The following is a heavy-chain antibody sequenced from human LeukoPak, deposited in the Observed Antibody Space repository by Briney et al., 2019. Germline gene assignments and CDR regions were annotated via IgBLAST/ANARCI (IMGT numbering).Heavy chain of an antibody. CDR2: IYYSGST. V-gene: IGHV4-59*08. Sequence: SETLSLTCTVSGGSISSYYWSWIRQPPGKGLEWIGYIYYSGSTNYNPSLKSRVTISVDTSKNQFSLKLSSVTAADTAVYYCARRYDILTGYYAEPPTNFDYWGQGTLVTVSS. J-gene: IGHJ4*02. CDR1: GGSISSYY. CDR3: ARRYDILTGYYAEPPTNFDY. D-gene: IGHD3-9*01.